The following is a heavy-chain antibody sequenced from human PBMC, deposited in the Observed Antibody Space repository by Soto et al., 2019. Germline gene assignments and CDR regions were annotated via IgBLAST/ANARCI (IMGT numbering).Heavy chain of an antibody. Sequence: ASVTLSCKDSGYTFTSCGSSSVKQAPGQGLEWMGWINPYSGVANYSRNFQGRVTMTSDTPITTAYMELSSLRSDDTAVYYRAKDGTARGPNPFDPWGQGTLVTVSS. CDR1: GYTFTSCG. CDR3: AKDGTARGPNPFDP. CDR2: INPYSGVA. J-gene: IGHJ5*02. V-gene: IGHV1-2*02. D-gene: IGHD3-10*01.